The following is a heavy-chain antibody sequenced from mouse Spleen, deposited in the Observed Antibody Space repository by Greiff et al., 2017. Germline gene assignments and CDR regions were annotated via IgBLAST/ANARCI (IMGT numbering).Heavy chain of an antibody. V-gene: IGHV5-9-3*01. CDR1: GFTFSSYA. CDR3: ALGWYFDV. CDR2: ISSGGSYT. Sequence: VQLMESGGGLVKPGGSLKLSCAASGFTFSSYAMSWVRQTPEKRLEWVATISSGGSYTYYPDSVKGRFTISRDNAKNTLYLQMSSLRSEDTAMYYCALGWYFDVWGAGTTVTVSS. D-gene: IGHD3-1*01. J-gene: IGHJ1*01.